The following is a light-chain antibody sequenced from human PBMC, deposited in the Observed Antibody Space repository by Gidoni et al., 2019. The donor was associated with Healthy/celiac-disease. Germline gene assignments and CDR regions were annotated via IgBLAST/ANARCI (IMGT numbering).Light chain of an antibody. CDR1: QSVSSSY. CDR3: QQYGSSPPVYT. CDR2: GAS. J-gene: IGKJ2*01. Sequence: ELVLTQSPGTLSLSPGERATLSCRASQSVSSSYLGWYQQKPGQAPRLLIYGASSRATGIPDRFSGSGSGTDFTLTISRLEPEDFAVYYCQQYGSSPPVYTFGQGTKLEIK. V-gene: IGKV3-20*01.